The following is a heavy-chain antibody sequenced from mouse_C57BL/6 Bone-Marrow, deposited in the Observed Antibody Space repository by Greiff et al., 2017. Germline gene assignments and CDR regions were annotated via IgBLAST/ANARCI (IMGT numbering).Heavy chain of an antibody. CDR3: ARWRKYYGSSP. CDR2: IDPSDSYT. J-gene: IGHJ2*01. Sequence: QVQLQQPGAELVMPGASVKLSCKASGYTFTSYWMHWVKQRPGQGLEWIGEIDPSDSYTNYNQKFKGKSTLTVDKSSSTAYMQLSSLTSEDSAVYYCARWRKYYGSSPWGQGTTLTVSS. CDR1: GYTFTSYW. V-gene: IGHV1-69*01. D-gene: IGHD1-1*01.